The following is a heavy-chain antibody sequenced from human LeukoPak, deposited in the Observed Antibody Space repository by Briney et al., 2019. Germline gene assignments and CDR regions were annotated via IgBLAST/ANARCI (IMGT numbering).Heavy chain of an antibody. Sequence: GGSLRLSCAASGFTFSSYAMSWVRQAPGKGPEWVSVINGGGDDTYYADSVKGRFTISRDNSKNTLYLQMTSLGVGDTAVYYCAKEGSSGWYDYYGLEVWGQGTTVTVSS. CDR3: AKEGSSGWYDYYGLEV. CDR2: INGGGDDT. J-gene: IGHJ6*02. CDR1: GFTFSSYA. D-gene: IGHD6-19*01. V-gene: IGHV3-23*01.